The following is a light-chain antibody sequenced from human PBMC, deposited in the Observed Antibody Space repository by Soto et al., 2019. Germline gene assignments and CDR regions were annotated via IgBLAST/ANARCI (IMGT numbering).Light chain of an antibody. V-gene: IGLV2-14*01. Sequence: QSALTQPASVSGSPGQSITISCTGTSSDVGGYNYVSWYQQHPGKAPKLLIYEVSNRPAGVSNRFSGSKSGSTASLTISGLQAEDEADYYCSSYTGSNTVIFGGGPKLTVL. CDR1: SSDVGGYNY. J-gene: IGLJ2*01. CDR2: EVS. CDR3: SSYTGSNTVI.